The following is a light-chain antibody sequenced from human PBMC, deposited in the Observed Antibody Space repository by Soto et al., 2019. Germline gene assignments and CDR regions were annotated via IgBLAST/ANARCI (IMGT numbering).Light chain of an antibody. Sequence: IVMTQSPATLSVSPGERATLSRRASQTIDNKLAWYQQRPGQAPRLLIYGASIRATGIPARFSGSGSGTEFTLTISGLQSEDFGVYYCQQYKDWRTFGQGTKVDIK. J-gene: IGKJ1*01. CDR2: GAS. V-gene: IGKV3-15*01. CDR3: QQYKDWRT. CDR1: QTIDNK.